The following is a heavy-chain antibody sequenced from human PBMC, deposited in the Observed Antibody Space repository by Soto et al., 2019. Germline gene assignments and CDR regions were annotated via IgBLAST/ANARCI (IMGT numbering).Heavy chain of an antibody. CDR1: AFTFRNYG. CDR2: ISGSGDNT. V-gene: IGHV3-23*01. J-gene: IGHJ4*02. CDR3: AKETGHPGPYDY. D-gene: IGHD1-1*01. Sequence: EVQLLESGGGLVQPGGSLRLSCAASAFTFRNYGMNWVRKAPGKGLEWVSAISGSGDNTYYADSVKGRFTISRDNSKNLLYLQMSSLRAEETAVYYCAKETGHPGPYDYWGQGTLVTVSS.